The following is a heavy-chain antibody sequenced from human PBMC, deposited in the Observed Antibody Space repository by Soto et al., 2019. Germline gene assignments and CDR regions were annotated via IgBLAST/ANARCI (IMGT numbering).Heavy chain of an antibody. CDR2: FNPKTGGT. CDR3: ARDGTVTTSSFNWFDP. D-gene: IGHD4-4*01. CDR1: GYTFTALY. V-gene: IGHV1-2*02. J-gene: IGHJ5*02. Sequence: VASVKVSCKASGYTFTALYMHWVRQAPGQGLEWMGWFNPKTGGTYYAQKFQGRVTMTSDTSISTAYMELTSLTSDDTALYYCARDGTVTTSSFNWFDPWGQGTLVTVSS.